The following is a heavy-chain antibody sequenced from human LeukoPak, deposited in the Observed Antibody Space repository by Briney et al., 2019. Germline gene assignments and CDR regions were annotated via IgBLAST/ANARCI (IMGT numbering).Heavy chain of an antibody. CDR2: IYYSGST. V-gene: IGHV4-59*01. CDR3: AREASTYYYDSSGYYPNWFDP. D-gene: IGHD3-22*01. J-gene: IGHJ5*02. Sequence: SETLSLTCTVSGGSISGYYWSWIRQPPGKGLEWLGHIYYSGSTSYNPSLKSRITISVDPSKNQFSLRLSSVTAADTAVYYCAREASTYYYDSSGYYPNWFDPWGQGTLVTVSS. CDR1: GGSISGYY.